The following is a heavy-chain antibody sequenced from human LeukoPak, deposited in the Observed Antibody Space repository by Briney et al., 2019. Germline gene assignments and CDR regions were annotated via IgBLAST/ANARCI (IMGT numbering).Heavy chain of an antibody. CDR3: ARNASTMIVPGGWFDP. D-gene: IGHD3-22*01. J-gene: IGHJ5*02. Sequence: SETLSLTCTVSGGSIRSSGYYWGWLRQPPGKGLEWIVSIYYSGSTSYTPSLKSRVTMTVDTSQNQFSLKLSSVTAADTAVYYCARNASTMIVPGGWFDPWGQGTLVTVSS. CDR2: IYYSGST. V-gene: IGHV4-39*01. CDR1: GGSIRSSGYY.